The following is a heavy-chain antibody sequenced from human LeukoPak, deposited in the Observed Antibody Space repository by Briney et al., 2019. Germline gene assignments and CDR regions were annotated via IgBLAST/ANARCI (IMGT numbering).Heavy chain of an antibody. Sequence: PGGSLRLSCAASGFTFSSYWMHWVRQAPGKGLVWVSRIHSDESSARYADSVKGRFTISKDNAKNTLYLQMNSLRAEDTAVYYCERDLVGALDFWGQGTLVTVSS. CDR1: GFTFSSYW. CDR3: ERDLVGALDF. J-gene: IGHJ4*02. D-gene: IGHD1-26*01. CDR2: IHSDESSA. V-gene: IGHV3-74*01.